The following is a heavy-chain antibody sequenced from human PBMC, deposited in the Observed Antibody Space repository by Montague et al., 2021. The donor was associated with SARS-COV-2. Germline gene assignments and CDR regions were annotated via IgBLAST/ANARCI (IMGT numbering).Heavy chain of an antibody. V-gene: IGHV4-31*03. J-gene: IGHJ3*02. Sequence: TLSPTCTVSGGSISSGGYYWSWIRQYPGKGLEWIGYIYYSGITDGSTCYTPSLRSRITISIDTSKNQVSLRLNSVTAADTAVYYCARDPGLAGSGNFEVFGICGQGTMVTVSS. CDR1: GGSISSGGYY. D-gene: IGHD3-10*01. CDR3: ARDPGLAGSGNFEVFGI. CDR2: IYYSGITDGST.